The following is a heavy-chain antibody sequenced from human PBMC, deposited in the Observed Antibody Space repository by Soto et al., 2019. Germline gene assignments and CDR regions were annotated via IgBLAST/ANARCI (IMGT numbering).Heavy chain of an antibody. Sequence: KTSPTLPLTCAVSGGYIVSGGYSLKWIRQPPGNGLEGIWTASPAGSTYYDPSLKSRVTISLDLSKNQFSLKLNSVTAADTAVYYCARVASSGWYDAWGQGTLVTVS. J-gene: IGHJ5*02. V-gene: IGHV4-30-2*01. CDR3: ARVASSGWYDA. CDR1: GGYIVSGGYS. D-gene: IGHD6-19*01. CDR2: ASPAGST.